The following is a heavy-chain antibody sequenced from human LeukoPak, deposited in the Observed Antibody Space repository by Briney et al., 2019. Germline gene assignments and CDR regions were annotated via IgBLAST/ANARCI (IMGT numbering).Heavy chain of an antibody. CDR1: DGSVSSHSYY. D-gene: IGHD1-14*01. Sequence: SETLSLTCTVSDGSVSSHSYYWGWIRQSPGKGLEWIGSISHTGRTYYNPSLESRVTISVDASKNQFSLELNSVTAADTAVYYCTRDQQYHRPAGRFDPWGQGTLVTVSS. J-gene: IGHJ5*02. CDR3: TRDQQYHRPAGRFDP. V-gene: IGHV4-39*01. CDR2: ISHTGRT.